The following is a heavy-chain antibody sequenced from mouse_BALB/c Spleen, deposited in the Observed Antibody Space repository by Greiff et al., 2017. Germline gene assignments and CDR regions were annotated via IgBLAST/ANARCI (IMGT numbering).Heavy chain of an antibody. CDR3: TTGAWFAY. CDR2: IDPETGGT. D-gene: IGHD4-1*01. J-gene: IGHJ3*01. CDR1: GYTFTDYE. Sequence: VKLVESGAELVRPGASVTLSCKASGYTFTDYEMHWVKQTPVHGLEWIGAIDPETGGTAYNQKFKGKATLTADKSSSTAYMELRSLTSEDSAVYYCTTGAWFAYWGQGTLVTVSA. V-gene: IGHV1-15*01.